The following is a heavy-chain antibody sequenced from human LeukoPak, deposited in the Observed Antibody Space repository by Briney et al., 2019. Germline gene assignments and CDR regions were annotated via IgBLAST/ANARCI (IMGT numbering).Heavy chain of an antibody. V-gene: IGHV4-59*01. D-gene: IGHD1-26*01. Sequence: SETLSLTCTVSGGSISSYYWSWIRQPPGKGPEWIGYIYYSGSTNYNPSLKSRVTISVDTSKNQFSLKLSSVTAADTAVYYCARVRGSYYLDYWGQGTLVTVSS. CDR3: ARVRGSYYLDY. J-gene: IGHJ4*02. CDR1: GGSISSYY. CDR2: IYYSGST.